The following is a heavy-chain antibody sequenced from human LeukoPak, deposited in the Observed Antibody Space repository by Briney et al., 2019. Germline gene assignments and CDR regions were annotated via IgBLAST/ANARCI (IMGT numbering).Heavy chain of an antibody. D-gene: IGHD6-13*01. V-gene: IGHV1-2*02. Sequence: ASVRVSCKASGYIFTCYYMHWVRQAPGQGLEWMGWINPNSGDTNYAQKFQGRVTMTRDRSISTAYMEVSSLRSGDTAVYYCARGAAAGSNWFDPWGQGTLVTVSS. CDR2: INPNSGDT. J-gene: IGHJ5*01. CDR3: ARGAAAGSNWFDP. CDR1: GYIFTCYY.